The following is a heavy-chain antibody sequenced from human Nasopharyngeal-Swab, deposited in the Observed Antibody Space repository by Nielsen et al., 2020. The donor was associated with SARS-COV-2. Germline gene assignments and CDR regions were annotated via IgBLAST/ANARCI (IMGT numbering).Heavy chain of an antibody. D-gene: IGHD6-19*01. V-gene: IGHV3-30-3*01. CDR1: GFIFRTSA. J-gene: IGHJ4*02. CDR2: TSYDGSIT. Sequence: GGSLRLSCAASGFIFRTSAMHWLRQAPGKGLEWVAMTSYDGSITYYTDSVKGRFTISRDNSKKTLSLQMNSLRIEDTAVYYCARDSENDGWSPYSWGQGTLVTVSS. CDR3: ARDSENDGWSPYS.